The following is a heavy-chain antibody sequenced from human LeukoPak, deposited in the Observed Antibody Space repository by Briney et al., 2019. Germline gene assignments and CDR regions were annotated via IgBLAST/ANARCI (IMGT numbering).Heavy chain of an antibody. V-gene: IGHV1-69*13. J-gene: IGHJ4*02. D-gene: IGHD2-15*01. CDR1: GGTFSSYA. Sequence: SVKVSCKASGGTFSSYAISWVRQAPGQGLEWMGGIIPIFGTANYAQKFQGRVTITADESTSTAYMELSSLRSEDTAVYYCARSSEAARVVVVAAPHELGYWGQGTLVTVSS. CDR2: IIPIFGTA. CDR3: ARSSEAARVVVVAAPHELGY.